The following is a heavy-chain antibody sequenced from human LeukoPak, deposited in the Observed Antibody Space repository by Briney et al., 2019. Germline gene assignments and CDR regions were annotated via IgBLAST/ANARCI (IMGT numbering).Heavy chain of an antibody. Sequence: GGSLRLSCAASGFTFSSYEMNWVRQAPGKGLEWVGRIKSKTDGGTTDYAAPVKGRFTISRDDSKNTLYLQMNSLKTEDTAVYYCTTDAGYYYDSSGYSDYWGQGTLVTVSS. J-gene: IGHJ4*02. CDR1: GFTFSSYE. D-gene: IGHD3-22*01. CDR2: IKSKTDGGTT. V-gene: IGHV3-15*01. CDR3: TTDAGYYYDSSGYSDY.